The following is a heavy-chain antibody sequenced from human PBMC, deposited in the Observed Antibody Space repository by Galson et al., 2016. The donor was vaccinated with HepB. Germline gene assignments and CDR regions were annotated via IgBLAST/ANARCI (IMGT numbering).Heavy chain of an antibody. CDR3: TTDLARFGESRYGMDV. V-gene: IGHV6-1*01. CDR1: GDSVSTNSVT. D-gene: IGHD3-10*01. J-gene: IGHJ6*02. CDR2: TYYRSKWNS. Sequence: CAISGDSVSTNSVTWNWLRQSPSRGLEWLGRTYYRSKWNSDYVLSVKGRFTISRDDSKNTLYVQMNSLKTEDTAVYYCTTDLARFGESRYGMDVWGQGTTVTVSS.